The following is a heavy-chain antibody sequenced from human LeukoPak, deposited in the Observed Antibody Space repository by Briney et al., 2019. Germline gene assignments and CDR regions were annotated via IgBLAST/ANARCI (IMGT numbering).Heavy chain of an antibody. CDR1: GFTFSSYA. V-gene: IGHV3-30*04. D-gene: IGHD6-13*01. CDR3: AKDRAKYSSSWSDFDY. Sequence: GGSLRLSCAASGFTFSSYAMHWVRQAPGKGLEWVAVISYDGSNKYYADSVKGRFTISRDNSKNTLYLQMNSLRAEDTAVYYCAKDRAKYSSSWSDFDYWGQGTLVTVSS. J-gene: IGHJ4*02. CDR2: ISYDGSNK.